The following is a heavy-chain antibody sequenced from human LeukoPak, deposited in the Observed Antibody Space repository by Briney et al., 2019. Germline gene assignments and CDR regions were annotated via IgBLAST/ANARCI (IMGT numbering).Heavy chain of an antibody. J-gene: IGHJ5*02. Sequence: PGRSLRLSCAASGFTFSSYAIHWVRQAPGKGLEWVAIISYDGTNKYYADSVKGRFTISRDNSKNTLYLQMNSLRAEDTAVHYCARDRTGYYGSGSYYMGWFDPWGQGTLVTVSS. V-gene: IGHV3-30-3*01. D-gene: IGHD3-10*01. CDR3: ARDRTGYYGSGSYYMGWFDP. CDR1: GFTFSSYA. CDR2: ISYDGTNK.